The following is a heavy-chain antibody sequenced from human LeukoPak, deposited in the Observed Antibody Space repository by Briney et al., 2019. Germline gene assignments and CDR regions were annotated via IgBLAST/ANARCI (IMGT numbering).Heavy chain of an antibody. CDR2: ISRTGKTV. J-gene: IGHJ6*03. V-gene: IGHV3-48*03. CDR1: GPTFSRYD. D-gene: IGHD5-24*01. Sequence: PGGSLRLSCAASGPTFSRYDINCVRQAPGKGLEWVADISRTGKTVHYADSVKGRFTISRDNAKNSLYLQMSSLRVADTAVYYWARIRGRRDNSCSLYFYYMDVWGKGTTVTVS. CDR3: ARIRGRRDNSCSLYFYYMDV.